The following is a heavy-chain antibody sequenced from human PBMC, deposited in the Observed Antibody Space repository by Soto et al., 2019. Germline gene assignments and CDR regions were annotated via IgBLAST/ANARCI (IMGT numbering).Heavy chain of an antibody. V-gene: IGHV3-23*01. CDR3: ARDCSGGSCYPGMDV. CDR1: GFSFGNSP. J-gene: IGHJ6*01. D-gene: IGHD2-15*01. CDR2: ITEAGGGI. Sequence: VQLLESGGGFVQPGGSLKLSCVASGFSFGNSPMSWVRQAPGRGLEWVSAITEAGGGIYYATSVKGRFVVSRDNSKNTLFLEMNSLRAEDTAVYFCARDCSGGSCYPGMDVW.